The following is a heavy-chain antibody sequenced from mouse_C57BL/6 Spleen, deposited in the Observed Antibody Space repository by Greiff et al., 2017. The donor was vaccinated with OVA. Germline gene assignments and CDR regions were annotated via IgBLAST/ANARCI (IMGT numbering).Heavy chain of an antibody. Sequence: QVQLKQPGAELVRPGSSVKLSCKASGYTFTSYWMDWVKQRPGQGLEWIGNIYPSDSETHYNQKFKDKATLTVDKSSSTAYMQLSSLTSEDSAVYYCARERSGFAYWGQGTLVTVSA. V-gene: IGHV1-61*01. J-gene: IGHJ3*01. CDR2: IYPSDSET. CDR1: GYTFTSYW. CDR3: ARERSGFAY.